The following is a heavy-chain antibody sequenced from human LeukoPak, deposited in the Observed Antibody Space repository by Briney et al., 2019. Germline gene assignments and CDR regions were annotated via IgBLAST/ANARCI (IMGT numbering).Heavy chain of an antibody. Sequence: PSETLSLTCTVSGGSISSSSYYWGWPRQPPGKGLEWIGSIYYSGSTYYNPSLKSRVTISVDTSKNQFSLKLSSVTAADTAVYYCAVVPAVSYYFDYWGQGTLVTVSS. CDR3: AVVPAVSYYFDY. CDR2: IYYSGST. J-gene: IGHJ4*02. D-gene: IGHD2-2*01. V-gene: IGHV4-39*01. CDR1: GGSISSSSYY.